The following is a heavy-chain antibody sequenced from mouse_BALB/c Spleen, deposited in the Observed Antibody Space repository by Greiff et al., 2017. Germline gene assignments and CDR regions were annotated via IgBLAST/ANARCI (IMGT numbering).Heavy chain of an antibody. Sequence: QVQLKESGPGLVQPSQSLSITCTVSGFSLTSYGVHWVRQSPGKGLEWLGVIWSGGSTDYNAAFISRLSISKDNSKSQVFFKMNSLQANDTAIYYCARGIYYDYDREGYFDYWGQGTTLTVSS. J-gene: IGHJ2*01. V-gene: IGHV2-2*02. D-gene: IGHD2-4*01. CDR3: ARGIYYDYDREGYFDY. CDR1: GFSLTSYG. CDR2: IWSGGST.